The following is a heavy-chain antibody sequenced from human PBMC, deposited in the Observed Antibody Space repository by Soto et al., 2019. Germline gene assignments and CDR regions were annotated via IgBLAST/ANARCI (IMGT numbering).Heavy chain of an antibody. Sequence: SVKVSCKASGGTFSSYAISWVRQAPGQGLEWMGGVIPIFGTANYAHKFQGRVTITADKSTSTAYMELSSLRSEGTALYYCTRTIFGAVITHGGDAFDIWGQGTIVNASS. CDR3: TRTIFGAVITHGGDAFDI. D-gene: IGHD3-3*01. CDR1: GGTFSSYA. J-gene: IGHJ3*02. V-gene: IGHV1-69*06. CDR2: VIPIFGTA.